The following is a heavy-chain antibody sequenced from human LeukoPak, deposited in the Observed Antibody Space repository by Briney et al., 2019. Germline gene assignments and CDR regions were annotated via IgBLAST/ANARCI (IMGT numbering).Heavy chain of an antibody. Sequence: SETLSLTCTVSGYSISSGYYWGWIRQPPGKGLEWIGSIYHSGSTYYNPSLKSRVTISVDTSKNQFSLKLSSVTAADTAVYYCARHENQGGYGSNWFDPWGQGTLVTVSS. V-gene: IGHV4-38-2*02. D-gene: IGHD3-10*01. J-gene: IGHJ5*02. CDR2: IYHSGST. CDR3: ARHENQGGYGSNWFDP. CDR1: GYSISSGYY.